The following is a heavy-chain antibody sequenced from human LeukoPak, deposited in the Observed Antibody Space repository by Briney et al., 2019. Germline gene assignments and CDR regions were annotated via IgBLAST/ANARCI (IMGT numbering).Heavy chain of an antibody. CDR2: IHSSGGS. CDR1: GASISNYY. Sequence: SETLSLTCTVSGASISNYYWSWIRQTPEKGLEWMGHIHSSGGSSYYPSLESRLTLSIDTSRNQLSLKLPSVTAADTAVYFCARLGSYHDFWGQGALVTVSS. CDR3: ARLGSYHDF. V-gene: IGHV4-4*09. D-gene: IGHD1-26*01. J-gene: IGHJ4*02.